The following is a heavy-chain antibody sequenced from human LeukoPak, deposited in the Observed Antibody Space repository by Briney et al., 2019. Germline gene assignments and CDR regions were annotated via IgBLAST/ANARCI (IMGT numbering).Heavy chain of an antibody. J-gene: IGHJ5*02. V-gene: IGHV4-38-2*01. CDR2: IYHSGST. CDR1: GYSISSGYY. CDR3: ARRVKGGYEGWFDP. D-gene: IGHD5-12*01. Sequence: KPSETLSLTCAVSGYSISSGYYWGWIRQPPGKGLEWIGSIYHSGSTYYNPSLESRVTISVDTSKNQFSLKLSSVTAADTAVYYCARRVKGGYEGWFDPWGQGTLVTVSS.